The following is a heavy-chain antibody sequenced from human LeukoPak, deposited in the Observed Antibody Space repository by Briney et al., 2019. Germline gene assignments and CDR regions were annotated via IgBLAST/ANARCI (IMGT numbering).Heavy chain of an antibody. CDR2: IIPIFGTA. Sequence: SVTVSCKASGGTFSSYAISWVRQAPGQGLEWMGGIIPIFGTANYAQKFQGRVTITADESTSTAYIELSSLRSEDTAVYYCARDVNDDSSGYYYVGYYYYGMDVWGQGTTVTVSS. CDR3: ARDVNDDSSGYYYVGYYYYGMDV. CDR1: GGTFSSYA. D-gene: IGHD3-22*01. J-gene: IGHJ6*02. V-gene: IGHV1-69*13.